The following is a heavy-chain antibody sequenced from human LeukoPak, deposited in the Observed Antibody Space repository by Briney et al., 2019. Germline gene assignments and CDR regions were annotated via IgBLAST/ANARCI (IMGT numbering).Heavy chain of an antibody. CDR3: ARVYYYDSSGYSHTFDY. J-gene: IGHJ4*02. D-gene: IGHD3-22*01. CDR1: GGSISSYY. V-gene: IGHV4-59*01. CDR2: IYYSGST. Sequence: SSETLSLTXTVSGGSISSYYWSWIRQPPGKGLEWIGYIYYSGSTNHNPSLKSRVTISVDTSKNQFSLKLSSVTAADTAVYYCARVYYYDSSGYSHTFDYWGQGTLVTVSS.